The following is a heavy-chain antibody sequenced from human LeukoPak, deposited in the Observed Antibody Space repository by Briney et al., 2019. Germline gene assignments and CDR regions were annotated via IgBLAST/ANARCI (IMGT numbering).Heavy chain of an antibody. J-gene: IGHJ5*02. D-gene: IGHD5-18*01. CDR2: ISSSGSTI. Sequence: GGSLRLSCAASGFTFSDYYMSWIRQAPGKGLEWVSYISSSGSTIYYADSVKGRFTISRDNAKNSLYLQMNSLRAEDTAVYYGARDGYSYGINWFDPWGQGTLVTVSS. CDR1: GFTFSDYY. CDR3: ARDGYSYGINWFDP. V-gene: IGHV3-11*04.